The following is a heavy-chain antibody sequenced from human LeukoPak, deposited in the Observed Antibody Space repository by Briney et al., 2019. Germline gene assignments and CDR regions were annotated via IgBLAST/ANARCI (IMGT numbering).Heavy chain of an antibody. CDR2: ISAYNGNT. CDR3: ATPIGFGDAFDI. CDR1: GYTFTSYG. D-gene: IGHD3-10*01. Sequence: ASVKVSCKASGYTFTSYGISWVRQAPGQGLGWMGWISAYNGNTNYAQKLQGRVTMTTDTSTSTAYMELRSLRTDDTAVYYCATPIGFGDAFDIWGQGTMVTVSS. J-gene: IGHJ3*02. V-gene: IGHV1-18*01.